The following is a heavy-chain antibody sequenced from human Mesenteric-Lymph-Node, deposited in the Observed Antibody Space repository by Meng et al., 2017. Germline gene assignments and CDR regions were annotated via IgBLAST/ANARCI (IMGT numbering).Heavy chain of an antibody. Sequence: GESLKISCAASGFTFSSYAMHWVRQAPGKGLEGVAVISYDGSNKYYADSVKGRFTISRDNSKNTLYLQMNSLRAEETAVYYGARDYGGYLDVWGRGSLVTVSS. V-gene: IGHV3-30*04. J-gene: IGHJ2*01. CDR2: ISYDGSNK. D-gene: IGHD3-10*01. CDR3: ARDYGGYLDV. CDR1: GFTFSSYA.